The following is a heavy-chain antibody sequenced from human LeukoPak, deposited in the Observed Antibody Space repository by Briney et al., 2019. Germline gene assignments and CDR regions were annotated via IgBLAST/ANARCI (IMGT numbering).Heavy chain of an antibody. D-gene: IGHD2-2*02. V-gene: IGHV4-34*01. Sequence: SETLSLTCAAYGGSFSGYYWSWIRQPPGKGLEWIGEINHSGSTNYNPSLKSRVTISVDTSKNQFSLKLSSVTAADTAVYYCARGEGGCSSTSCYTYPFDYWGQGTLVTVSS. CDR2: INHSGST. CDR3: ARGEGGCSSTSCYTYPFDY. J-gene: IGHJ4*02. CDR1: GGSFSGYY.